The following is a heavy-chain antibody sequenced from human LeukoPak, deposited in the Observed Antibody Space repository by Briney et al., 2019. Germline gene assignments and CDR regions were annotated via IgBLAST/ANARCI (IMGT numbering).Heavy chain of an antibody. V-gene: IGHV1-18*01. Sequence: GASVDVSCKASGYTSTSYGVYWVRQAPGQGLEWVGWISGYNGKTNYAQKFQGRVTMTTARSTRTAYMELRSLRSDDTAVYYCARGPWELPPGYCYGMDVWGQGTTVTVSS. CDR1: GYTSTSYG. CDR2: ISGYNGKT. CDR3: ARGPWELPPGYCYGMDV. J-gene: IGHJ6*02. D-gene: IGHD1-7*01.